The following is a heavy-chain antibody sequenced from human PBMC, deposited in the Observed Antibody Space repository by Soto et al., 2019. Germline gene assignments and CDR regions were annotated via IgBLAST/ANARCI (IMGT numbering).Heavy chain of an antibody. D-gene: IGHD2-15*01. CDR3: ARGGGSYYYGMDV. V-gene: IGHV1-2*04. Sequence: XSVQVSCNASGGTFSVYYMHWVRQAPGQGLEWMGWINPNSGGTNYSQKFQGWVTMTRDTSISKAYMELSRLRSDDTAVYYCARGGGSYYYGMDVWGQGTTVTVSS. J-gene: IGHJ6*02. CDR2: INPNSGGT. CDR1: GGTFSVYY.